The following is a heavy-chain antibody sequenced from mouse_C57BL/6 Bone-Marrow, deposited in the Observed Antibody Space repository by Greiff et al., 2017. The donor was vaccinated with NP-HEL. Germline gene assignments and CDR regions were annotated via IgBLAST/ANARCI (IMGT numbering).Heavy chain of an antibody. Sequence: EVNLVESGAELVKPGASVKLSCTASGFNIKDYYMHWVKQRTEQGLEWIGRIDPEDGETKYAPKFQGKATITADTSSNTAYLQLSSLTSEDTAVYYCAMGTPSAVVAWGYYFDYWGQGTTLTVSS. D-gene: IGHD1-1*01. CDR1: GFNIKDYY. V-gene: IGHV14-2*01. CDR3: AMGTPSAVVAWGYYFDY. J-gene: IGHJ2*01. CDR2: IDPEDGET.